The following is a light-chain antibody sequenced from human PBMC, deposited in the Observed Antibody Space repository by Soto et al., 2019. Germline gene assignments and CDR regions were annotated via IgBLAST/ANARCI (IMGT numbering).Light chain of an antibody. CDR1: QTISSY. CDR3: QQYNEWIT. CDR2: DAS. J-gene: IGKJ5*01. V-gene: IGKV3-11*01. Sequence: EIVLTQSPATLSLSPGERATLSCRASQTISSYLLWYQQKPGQAPRLLIYDASNRATGIPARFSGSGSGTDFTLTISRLETEDLAVYYCQQYNEWITFGQGTRLEIK.